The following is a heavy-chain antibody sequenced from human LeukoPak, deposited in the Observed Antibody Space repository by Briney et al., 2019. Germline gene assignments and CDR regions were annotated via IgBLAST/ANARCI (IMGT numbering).Heavy chain of an antibody. V-gene: IGHV2-5*02. D-gene: IGHD2-15*01. J-gene: IGHJ3*02. CDR3: AHRGICSGGSCYLDAFDI. CDR1: GFSLSTSGVG. CDR2: IYWDDDK. Sequence: ESGPTLVKPTQTLTLTCTFSGFSLSTSGVGVGWIRQPPGKALEWLALIYWDDDKRYSPSLKSRLTITKGTSKNQVVLTMTNMDPVDTATYYCAHRGICSGGSCYLDAFDIWGQGTMVTVSS.